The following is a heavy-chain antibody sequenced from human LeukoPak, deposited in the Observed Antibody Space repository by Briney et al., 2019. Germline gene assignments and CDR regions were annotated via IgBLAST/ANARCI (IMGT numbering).Heavy chain of an antibody. V-gene: IGHV4-59*01. CDR2: MSDDGST. D-gene: IGHD1-7*01. J-gene: IGHJ4*02. CDR3: ARDGVGTVGIPHYFDY. Sequence: SETLSLTCTVSGGSISSYYWSWIRQPPGKGLEWIGYMSDDGSTGYNPSLKSRVIISLGTSNNQFSLKLSSVTAADTAVYYCARDGVGTVGIPHYFDYWGPGTLVTVSS. CDR1: GGSISSYY.